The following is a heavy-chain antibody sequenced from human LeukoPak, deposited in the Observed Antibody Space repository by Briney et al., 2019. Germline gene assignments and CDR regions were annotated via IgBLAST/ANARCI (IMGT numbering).Heavy chain of an antibody. V-gene: IGHV1-18*01. CDR3: AKDGRLWFGESYASGDY. CDR2: ISAYNGNT. J-gene: IGHJ4*02. D-gene: IGHD3-10*01. CDR1: GYTFTSYG. Sequence: ASVKVSCKASGYTFTSYGISWVRQAPGQGLEWMGWISAYNGNTNYAQKLQGRVTMTTDTSTSTAYMELRSLRSDGTAVYYCAKDGRLWFGESYASGDYWGQGTLVTVSS.